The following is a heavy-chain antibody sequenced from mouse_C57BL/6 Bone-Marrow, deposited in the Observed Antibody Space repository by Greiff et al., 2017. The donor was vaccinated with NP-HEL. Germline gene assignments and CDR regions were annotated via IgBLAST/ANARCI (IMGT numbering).Heavy chain of an antibody. J-gene: IGHJ1*03. CDR1: GFTFSDYG. D-gene: IGHD1-1*01. V-gene: IGHV5-17*01. CDR2: ISSGSSNI. CDR3: ARDDYYGSSYWDFDV. Sequence: EVMLVESGGGLVKPGGSLKLSCAASGFTFSDYGMHWVRQAPEKGLEWVAYISSGSSNIYYADTVKGRFTISRDNAKNTLFLQMTSLRSEDTAMYYCARDDYYGSSYWDFDVWGTGATVTVAS.